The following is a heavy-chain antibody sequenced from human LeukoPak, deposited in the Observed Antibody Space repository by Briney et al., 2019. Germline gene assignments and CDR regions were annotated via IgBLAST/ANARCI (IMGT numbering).Heavy chain of an antibody. D-gene: IGHD3-10*01. CDR3: ARDLDYYGSGSCFDY. CDR1: GFSFSSYG. V-gene: IGHV3-30*02. J-gene: IGHJ4*02. Sequence: PGGSLRLSCAASGFSFSSYGMYWVRQAPGKGLEWVAFIQYDGSNNYYADSVKGRFTISRDNSKNTLYLQMNSLRAEDTAVYYCARDLDYYGSGSCFDYWGQGTLVTVSS. CDR2: IQYDGSNN.